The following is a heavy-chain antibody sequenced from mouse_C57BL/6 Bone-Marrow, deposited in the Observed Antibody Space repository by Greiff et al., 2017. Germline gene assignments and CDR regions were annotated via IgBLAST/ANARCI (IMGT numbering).Heavy chain of an antibody. Sequence: VQLQQSVAELVRPGASVKLSCTASGFYIKNTYMHWVKQRPEQGLEWIGRIDPANGNTKYAPKFQGTATITADTSSNTAYLQRSSLTSEDTAIYYCAHYSNYAWCAYWGQGTLVTVSA. CDR3: AHYSNYAWCAY. CDR1: GFYIKNTY. J-gene: IGHJ3*01. D-gene: IGHD2-5*01. CDR2: IDPANGNT. V-gene: IGHV14-3*01.